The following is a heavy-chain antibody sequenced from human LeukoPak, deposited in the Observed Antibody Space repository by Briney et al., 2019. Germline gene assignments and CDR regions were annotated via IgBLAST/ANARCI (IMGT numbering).Heavy chain of an antibody. CDR3: ARDKVVVGAYWAFDY. D-gene: IGHD1-26*01. CDR2: ISSSGSTI. CDR1: GFTFSDYY. V-gene: IGHV3-11*01. Sequence: GGSLRLSCAASGFTFSDYYMSWIRQAPGKELEWVSYISSSGSTIYYADSVKGRFTISRDNAKNSLYLQMNSLRAEDTAVYYCARDKVVVGAYWAFDYWGQGTLVTVSS. J-gene: IGHJ4*02.